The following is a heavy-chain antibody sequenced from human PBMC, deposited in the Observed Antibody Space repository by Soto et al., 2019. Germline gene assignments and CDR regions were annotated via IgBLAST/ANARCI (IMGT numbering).Heavy chain of an antibody. CDR1: GFAFSTYW. V-gene: IGHV3-74*01. CDR3: VRDEYNHAYDS. CDR2: ISIDGSVS. J-gene: IGHJ4*02. Sequence: GGSLRLSCAASGFAFSTYWMHWVRQPPGKGLVWVSRISIDGSVSTYADSVRGRFLISRDNAKNTVYLQMNSLKAEDTAVYYCVRDEYNHAYDSWGQGTLVTVSS. D-gene: IGHD3-16*01.